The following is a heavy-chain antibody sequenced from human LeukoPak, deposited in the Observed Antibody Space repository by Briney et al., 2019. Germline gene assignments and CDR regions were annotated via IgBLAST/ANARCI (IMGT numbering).Heavy chain of an antibody. CDR1: GGTFSSYA. V-gene: IGHV1-69*05. CDR2: IIPIFGTA. J-gene: IGHJ5*02. Sequence: SVKVSCKASGGTFSSYAISWVRQAPGQGLEWMGRIIPIFGTANYAQKFQGRVTITTDESTSTAYMERSSLRSEDTAVYYCARSMTTVTSGWFDPWGQGTLVTVSS. CDR3: ARSMTTVTSGWFDP. D-gene: IGHD4-17*01.